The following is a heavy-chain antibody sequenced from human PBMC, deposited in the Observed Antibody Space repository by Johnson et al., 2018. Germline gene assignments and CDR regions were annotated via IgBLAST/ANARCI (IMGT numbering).Heavy chain of an antibody. Sequence: QVQLQESGPGLVKPSDTLSLTCTVSGGSISTNYWSWIRQPPGTGLEWIGYISYIGSTNFNPSPKTRVTISVDTSKNQVSLNLSSVTAADTAVYYCAGMSTVTYSFDVWGQGTMVTVSS. CDR3: AGMSTVTYSFDV. D-gene: IGHD1-1*01. V-gene: IGHV4-59*07. J-gene: IGHJ3*01. CDR2: ISYIGST. CDR1: GGSISTNY.